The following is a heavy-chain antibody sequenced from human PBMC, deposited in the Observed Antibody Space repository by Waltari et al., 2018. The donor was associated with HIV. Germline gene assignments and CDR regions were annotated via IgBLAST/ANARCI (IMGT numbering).Heavy chain of an antibody. Sequence: EVQLVESGGGLVKPGKSLRLSCAASGFTFTNSWMTWVRQAPGKGLEWVGRIRSKTDGETTDYAAPVKGRFTISREDSKNTLFLQMSSLKTEDTGVYYCTTEYQYYDSSDFYYYFYYWGQGALVTVSS. CDR1: GFTFTNSW. J-gene: IGHJ4*02. V-gene: IGHV3-15*01. CDR2: IRSKTDGETT. CDR3: TTEYQYYDSSDFYYYFYY. D-gene: IGHD3-22*01.